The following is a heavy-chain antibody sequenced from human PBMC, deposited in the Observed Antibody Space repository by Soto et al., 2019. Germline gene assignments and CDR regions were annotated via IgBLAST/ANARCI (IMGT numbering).Heavy chain of an antibody. CDR1: GGSISNSY. CDR3: ARHGQWLVTGYFYYGMDV. Sequence: PSETLSLTCSVSGGSISNSYWSWIRQPPGKGPEWIGYMFYSGSSTNYNPSLKSRVTISVDTSKNQFSLKLSSVTAADTAVYYCARHGQWLVTGYFYYGMDVWGQGTTVTVAS. CDR2: MFYSGSST. J-gene: IGHJ6*02. D-gene: IGHD6-19*01. V-gene: IGHV4-59*08.